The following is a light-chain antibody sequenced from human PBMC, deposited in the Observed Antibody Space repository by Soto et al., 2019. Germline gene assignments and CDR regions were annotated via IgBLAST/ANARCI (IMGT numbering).Light chain of an antibody. CDR2: AAS. V-gene: IGKV1-9*01. J-gene: IGKJ1*01. CDR1: QGISAY. Sequence: IQLTQSPSSLSASVGDRVIITCRASQGISAYLAWYQQKPGKAPNLLIYAASTLLSGVPSRFSGSGSGTDFTLTISSLQPEDFATYYCQQLNNYPRTFGHGTKVE. CDR3: QQLNNYPRT.